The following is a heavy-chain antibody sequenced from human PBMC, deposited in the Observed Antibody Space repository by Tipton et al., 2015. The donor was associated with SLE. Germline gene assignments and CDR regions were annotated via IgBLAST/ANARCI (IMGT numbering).Heavy chain of an antibody. J-gene: IGHJ6*02. CDR1: GGSISSNY. D-gene: IGHD2-21*02. CDR3: ARGMVTWRGAIVGVDV. V-gene: IGHV4-59*08. Sequence: TLSLTCSVSGGSISSNYWIWIRQPPGKGLEWIGYISDGGGTNHNPSLKSRVTMSLDPAKNQFSLKLTSVTAADTAVYYCARGMVTWRGAIVGVDVWGQGTTVNVSS. CDR2: ISDGGGT.